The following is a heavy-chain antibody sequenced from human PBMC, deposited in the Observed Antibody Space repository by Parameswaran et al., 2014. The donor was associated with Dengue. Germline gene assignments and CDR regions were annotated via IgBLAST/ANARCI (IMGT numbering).Heavy chain of an antibody. D-gene: IGHD2-2*01. J-gene: IGHJ5*02. CDR3: ARDRRYCDTNSCPKWWLDP. Sequence: SWVRQAPGQGLEWMGWISVYNGQTNYAQKFQGRVTMTTDTSTTTAYMELRSLRSDDTAVYYCARDRRYCDTNSCPKWWLDPWGQGTLVTVS. V-gene: IGHV1-18*01. CDR2: ISVYNGQT.